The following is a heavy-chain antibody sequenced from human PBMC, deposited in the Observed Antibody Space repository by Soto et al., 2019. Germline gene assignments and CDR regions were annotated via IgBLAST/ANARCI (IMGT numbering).Heavy chain of an antibody. CDR1: PVSFSDYA. CDR3: AQGRAITVYRVDILFDY. Sequence: GGSLRLSCKASPVSFSDYAITWVRQAPGKGLEWVSVISGSGDHTFYAASVKGRFAISRDNSKNVLYLQISSLTADDAAVYFCAQGRAITVYRVDILFDYWGLGTLVTVSS. D-gene: IGHD5-12*01. V-gene: IGHV3-23*01. J-gene: IGHJ4*01. CDR2: ISGSGDHT.